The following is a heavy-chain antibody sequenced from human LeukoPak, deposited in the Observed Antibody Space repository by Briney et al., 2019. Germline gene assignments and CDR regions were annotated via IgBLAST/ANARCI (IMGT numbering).Heavy chain of an antibody. CDR2: MNPNSGNT. J-gene: IGHJ5*02. CDR1: GYTFTSYD. Sequence: ASVKVSCKASGYTFTSYDINWVRQATGQGLEWMGWMNPNSGNTGYAQKFQGRVTITADESTSTAYMELSSLRSEDTAVYYCARDQFESEYNWNDVLNWFDPWGQGTLVTVSS. CDR3: ARDQFESEYNWNDVLNWFDP. D-gene: IGHD1-1*01. V-gene: IGHV1-8*03.